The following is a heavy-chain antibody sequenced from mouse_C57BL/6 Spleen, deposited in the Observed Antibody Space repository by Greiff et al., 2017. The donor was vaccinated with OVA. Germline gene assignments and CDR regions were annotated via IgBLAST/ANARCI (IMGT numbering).Heavy chain of an antibody. CDR1: GYTFTSYW. CDR2: IDPSDSYT. V-gene: IGHV1-50*01. D-gene: IGHD4-1*01. CDR3: ARGLTGTGAY. Sequence: QVQLQQPGAELVKPGASVKLSCKASGYTFTSYWMQWVKQRPGQGLEWIGEIDPSDSYTNYNQKFKGKATLTVDTSSSTAYMQLSSLTSEDSAVYYCARGLTGTGAYWGQGTLVTASA. J-gene: IGHJ3*01.